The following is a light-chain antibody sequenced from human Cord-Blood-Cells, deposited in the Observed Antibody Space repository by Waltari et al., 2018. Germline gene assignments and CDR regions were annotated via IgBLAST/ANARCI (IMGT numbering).Light chain of an antibody. CDR1: SSDVGGYNY. CDR3: SSYTSSSSWV. CDR2: DVS. V-gene: IGLV2-14*03. Sequence: QSALTQPASVSGSPGQSLTISCTGTSSDVGGYNYVSWYQQHPGKAPKLMIYDVSNPPSGLSNRFSGSKSGNTASRAISGLQAEDEADYYCSSYTSSSSWVFGGGTKLTVL. J-gene: IGLJ3*02.